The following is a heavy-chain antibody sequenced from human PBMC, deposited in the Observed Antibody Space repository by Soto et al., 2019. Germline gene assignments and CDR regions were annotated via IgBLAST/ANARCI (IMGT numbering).Heavy chain of an antibody. J-gene: IGHJ4*02. Sequence: GGSLRLSCAASGFTFSSYWMSWVRQAPGKGLEWVANIKQDGSEKYYVDSVKGRFTISRDNAKNSLYLQMNSLRAEDTAVYYCARDQGFEYSSSFAYYFDYWGQGTLVTVSS. CDR3: ARDQGFEYSSSFAYYFDY. V-gene: IGHV3-7*01. CDR1: GFTFSSYW. D-gene: IGHD6-6*01. CDR2: IKQDGSEK.